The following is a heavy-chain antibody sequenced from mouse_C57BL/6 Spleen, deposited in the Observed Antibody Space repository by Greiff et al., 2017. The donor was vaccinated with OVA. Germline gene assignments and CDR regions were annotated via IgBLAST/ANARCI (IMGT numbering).Heavy chain of an antibody. CDR3: ARGAGDSSGYVAMDY. CDR1: GYTFTSYW. CDR2: IYPSDSET. V-gene: IGHV1-61*01. Sequence: VQLQQPGAELVRPGSSVKLSCKASGYTFTSYWMDWVKQRPGQGLEWIGNIYPSDSETHYNQKFKDKATLTVDKSSSTAYMQLSSLTSEDSAVYYCARGAGDSSGYVAMDYWGQGTSVTVSS. J-gene: IGHJ4*01. D-gene: IGHD3-2*02.